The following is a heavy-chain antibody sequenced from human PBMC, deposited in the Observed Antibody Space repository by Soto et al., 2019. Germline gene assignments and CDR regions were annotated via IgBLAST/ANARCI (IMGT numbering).Heavy chain of an antibody. CDR1: GYSFTSYC. Sequence: GESLKLSCKGSGYSFTSYCIGWVSQMRGKGLEWMWIIYPGDSDTRYSPSFQGQVTISADKSISTAYLQWSSLKASDTAMYYCARMPSSSSLGWFDPWGQGSLVHVSS. V-gene: IGHV5-51*01. CDR2: IYPGDSDT. D-gene: IGHD6-6*01. J-gene: IGHJ5*02. CDR3: ARMPSSSSLGWFDP.